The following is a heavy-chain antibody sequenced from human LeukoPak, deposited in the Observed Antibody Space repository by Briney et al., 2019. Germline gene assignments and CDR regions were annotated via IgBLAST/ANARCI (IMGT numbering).Heavy chain of an antibody. CDR3: ARGRTGYYYGSGKIYYYGLDV. V-gene: IGHV4-34*01. Sequence: SETLSLTCAVYGGSFSGYYWSWIRQPPGKGLEWIGEINHSGTTNNNPSLKSRISISVDTSKNQFSLKLSSVTAADTAVYYCARGRTGYYYGSGKIYYYGLDVWGQGTTVTVSS. CDR2: INHSGTT. J-gene: IGHJ6*02. D-gene: IGHD3-10*01. CDR1: GGSFSGYY.